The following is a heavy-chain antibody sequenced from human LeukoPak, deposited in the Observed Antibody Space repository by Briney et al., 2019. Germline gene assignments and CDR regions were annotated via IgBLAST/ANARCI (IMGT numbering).Heavy chain of an antibody. V-gene: IGHV1-69*13. CDR1: GYSFTDYF. J-gene: IGHJ3*02. Sequence: SVKVSRKSSGYSFTDYFLHWVRQAPGQGLEWMGGIIPIFGTANYAQKFQGRVTITADESTSTAYMELSSLRSEDTAVYYCASVKYYYDSSGYYPHAFDIWGQGTMVTVSS. CDR3: ASVKYYYDSSGYYPHAFDI. CDR2: IIPIFGTA. D-gene: IGHD3-22*01.